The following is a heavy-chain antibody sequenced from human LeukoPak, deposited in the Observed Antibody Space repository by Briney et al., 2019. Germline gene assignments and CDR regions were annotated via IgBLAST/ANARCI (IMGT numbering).Heavy chain of an antibody. CDR2: ISGSGGGT. J-gene: IGHJ4*02. D-gene: IGHD1-26*01. CDR1: GFTFSTFA. CDR3: AKNKGAGSYYGYSFDY. V-gene: IGHV3-23*01. Sequence: GGSLRLSCAASGFTFSTFAMSWVRQAPGKGLEWVSMISGSGGGTYYADSVEGRFTISRDNSKNTLYLQMNSLRAEDTAIYFCAKNKGAGSYYGYSFDYWGQGTLVTVSS.